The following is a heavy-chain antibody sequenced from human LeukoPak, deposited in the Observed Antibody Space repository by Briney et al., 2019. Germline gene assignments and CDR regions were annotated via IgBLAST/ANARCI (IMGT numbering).Heavy chain of an antibody. Sequence: SETLSLTCTASGDSINIYYWSWIRQPAGKGLEWIGRIFTSGNTNYNPSLKSRLTLSVDKSKNQFSLKLNSVTAADTATYYCATSTVTSQNSYHYIDVWGKGTTVTVSS. CDR3: ATSTVTSQNSYHYIDV. V-gene: IGHV4-4*07. CDR1: GDSINIYY. J-gene: IGHJ6*03. CDR2: IFTSGNT. D-gene: IGHD4-17*01.